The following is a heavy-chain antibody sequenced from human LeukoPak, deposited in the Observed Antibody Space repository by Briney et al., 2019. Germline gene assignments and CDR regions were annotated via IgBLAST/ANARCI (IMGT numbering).Heavy chain of an antibody. V-gene: IGHV3-74*01. CDR3: ARSRVEMATSLLDY. J-gene: IGHJ4*02. D-gene: IGHD5-24*01. Sequence: PGGSLRLSCAASGFAFSSYWMHWVRQAPGKGLVWVSRINSDGSTTTYADSVKGRFTISRDNAKNTLYLQMNSLRAEDTAVYYCARSRVEMATSLLDYWGQGTLVTVSS. CDR2: INSDGSTT. CDR1: GFAFSSYW.